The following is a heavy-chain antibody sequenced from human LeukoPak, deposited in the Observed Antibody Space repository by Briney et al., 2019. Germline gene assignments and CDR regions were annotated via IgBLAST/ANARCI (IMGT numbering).Heavy chain of an antibody. CDR1: GFTFITYD. J-gene: IGHJ4*02. CDR2: ISGTGDGT. CDR3: YAPEISD. D-gene: IGHD4-17*01. V-gene: IGHV3-23*01. Sequence: PGGSLRLSCAASGFTFITYDFSWVRQAPGKGLEWVSGISGTGDGTYYADSVKGRFTISRDNSKNMLYLHMNNLTPEDMAVYDCYAPEISDWGQGTLVTVSS.